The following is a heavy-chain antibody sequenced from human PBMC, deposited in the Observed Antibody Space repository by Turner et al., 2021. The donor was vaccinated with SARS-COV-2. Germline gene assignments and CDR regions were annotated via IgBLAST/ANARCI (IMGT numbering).Heavy chain of an antibody. Sequence: QVQLVQSGAEVKKPGSSVKVSCKASGGTFSSYDISWVRQAPGQGLEWMGGIIPIFGTANYAQKFQGRVTITADESTSTAYMELSSLRSEDTAVYYCARVPQYCSSSSCPSNWFDPWGQGTLVNVSS. V-gene: IGHV1-69*01. CDR2: IIPIFGTA. D-gene: IGHD2-2*01. CDR1: GGTFSSYD. J-gene: IGHJ5*02. CDR3: ARVPQYCSSSSCPSNWFDP.